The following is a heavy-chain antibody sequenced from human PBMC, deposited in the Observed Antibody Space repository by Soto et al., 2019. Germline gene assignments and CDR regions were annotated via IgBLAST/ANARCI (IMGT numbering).Heavy chain of an antibody. CDR3: AREGPAPYYYYGMDV. J-gene: IGHJ6*01. CDR1: GYSFTTYG. V-gene: IGHV1-18*01. CDR2: ISAYNGNT. Sequence: QVQLVQSGGEVKKPGASVKVSCKTSGYSFTTYGISWVRQAPGQGLEWMGWISAYNGNTNYAQKLQGRVTMTTDTSTSTAYMELRSLRSDDTDVYYCAREGPAPYYYYGMDVRGQGSTVTVSS.